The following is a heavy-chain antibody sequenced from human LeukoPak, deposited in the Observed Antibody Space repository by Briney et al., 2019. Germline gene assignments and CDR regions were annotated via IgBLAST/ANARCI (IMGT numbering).Heavy chain of an antibody. V-gene: IGHV3-48*01. D-gene: IGHD3-10*02. CDR3: AELGITMIGGV. J-gene: IGHJ6*04. CDR1: GFTFSSYI. CDR2: ISSSSTTI. Sequence: GGPLRLSCVASGFTFSSYIMNGVRQAPGKGLEWVSYISSSSTTIYYADSVKGRFTISRDNAKNSLYLQMNSLRAEDTAVYYCAELGITMIGGVWGKGTTVTISS.